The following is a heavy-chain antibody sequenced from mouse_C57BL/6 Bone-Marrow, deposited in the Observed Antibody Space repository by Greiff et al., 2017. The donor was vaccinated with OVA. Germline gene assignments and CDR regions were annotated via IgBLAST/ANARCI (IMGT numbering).Heavy chain of an antibody. CDR1: GYTFTSYW. CDR2: IDPSDSYT. CDR3: ARSATVVGPRFDV. J-gene: IGHJ1*03. D-gene: IGHD1-1*01. Sequence: VQLQQPGAELVMPGASVKLSCKASGYTFTSYWMHWVKQRPGQGLEWIGEIDPSDSYTNYNQKFKGKSTLTVDKSSSTAYMQLSSLTSEDSAVYYCARSATVVGPRFDVWGTGTTVTVSS. V-gene: IGHV1-69*01.